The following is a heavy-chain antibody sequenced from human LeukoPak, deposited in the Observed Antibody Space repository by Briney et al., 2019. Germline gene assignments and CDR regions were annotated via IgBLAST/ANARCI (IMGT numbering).Heavy chain of an antibody. J-gene: IGHJ3*02. Sequence: SETLSLTXTVSGGSISSYYWSWIRQPAGKGLEWIGRIYTSGSTNYNPSLKSRVTMSVDTSKNQFSLKLSSVTAADTAVYYCAREPHSSGWYRDAFDIWGQGKMVTVSS. V-gene: IGHV4-4*07. CDR2: IYTSGST. CDR1: GGSISSYY. D-gene: IGHD6-19*01. CDR3: AREPHSSGWYRDAFDI.